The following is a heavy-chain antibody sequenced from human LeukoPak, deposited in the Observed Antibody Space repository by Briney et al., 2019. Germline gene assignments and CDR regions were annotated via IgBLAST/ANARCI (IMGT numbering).Heavy chain of an antibody. V-gene: IGHV3-21*01. D-gene: IGHD3-3*01. CDR3: ARVPTRFLEWFSDYYYMDV. Sequence: PGGSLRLSCVASGFTFNTYNMNWVRQAPGKGLVWVSSISSTSSYIYYADSVKGRFTISRDNAKNSLYLQMNSLRDEDTAVYYCARVPTRFLEWFSDYYYMDVWGKGTTVTVSS. CDR1: GFTFNTYN. J-gene: IGHJ6*03. CDR2: ISSTSSYI.